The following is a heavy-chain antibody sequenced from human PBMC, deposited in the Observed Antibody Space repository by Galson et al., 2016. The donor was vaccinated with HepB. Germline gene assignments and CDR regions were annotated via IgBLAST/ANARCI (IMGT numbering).Heavy chain of an antibody. V-gene: IGHV3-21*01. CDR3: ARERGYDFWSGYYSPHKYGMDV. D-gene: IGHD3-3*01. CDR2: ISGSTTYR. J-gene: IGHJ6*02. Sequence: LEWVSSISGSTTYRYYADSVKGRFTISRDNAKNSLFLQMNSLRAEDTAVYYCARERGYDFWSGYYSPHKYGMDVWGQGTTVTVSS.